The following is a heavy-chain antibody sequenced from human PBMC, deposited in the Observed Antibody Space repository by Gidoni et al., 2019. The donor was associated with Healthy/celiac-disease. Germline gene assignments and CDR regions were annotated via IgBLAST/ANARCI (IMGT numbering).Heavy chain of an antibody. Sequence: GFTFSSYAMSWVRQAPGKGLEWVSAISGSGGSTYYADSVKGRFTISRDNSKNTLYLQMNSLRAEDTAVYYCAKEDCSGGSCYWGYYYYGMDVWGQGTTVTVSS. CDR2: ISGSGGST. D-gene: IGHD2-15*01. J-gene: IGHJ6*02. CDR3: AKEDCSGGSCYWGYYYYGMDV. CDR1: GFTFSSYA. V-gene: IGHV3-23*01.